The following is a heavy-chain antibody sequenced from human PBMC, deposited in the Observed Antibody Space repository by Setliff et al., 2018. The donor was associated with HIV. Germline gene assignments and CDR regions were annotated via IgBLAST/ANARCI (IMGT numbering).Heavy chain of an antibody. Sequence: SVKVSCKASGYTFTSYGISWVRQAPGQGLEWMGGIIPIFGTANYAQKFQGRVTITADESTSTAYMELSSLRSEDTAVYYCASALWVTPRVLDYWGQGTLVTVSS. D-gene: IGHD3-16*01. CDR2: IIPIFGTA. CDR1: GYTFTSYG. V-gene: IGHV1-69*13. J-gene: IGHJ4*02. CDR3: ASALWVTPRVLDY.